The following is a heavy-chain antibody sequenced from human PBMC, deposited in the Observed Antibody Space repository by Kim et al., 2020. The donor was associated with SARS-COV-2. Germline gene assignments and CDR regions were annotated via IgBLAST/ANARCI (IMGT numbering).Heavy chain of an antibody. CDR1: RFTFYKYW. J-gene: IGHJ3*02. D-gene: IGHD2-15*01. V-gene: IGHV3-7*01. CDR2: IKEDGSEK. Sequence: GGSLRLSCAASRFTFYKYWMSWVRQAPGKGLEWVANIKEDGSEKYYVDSVKGRFTISRDNARNALFLQMNSLRVEDTAVYYCAGLHSGYCSGSTCSDVFDIWGLGTLVTVSS. CDR3: AGLHSGYCSGSTCSDVFDI.